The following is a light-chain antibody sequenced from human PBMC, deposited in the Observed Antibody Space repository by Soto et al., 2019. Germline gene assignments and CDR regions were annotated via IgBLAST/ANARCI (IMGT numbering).Light chain of an antibody. CDR1: QSISTY. Sequence: DIQMTQSPSSLSASVGNRVTITCRASQSISTYLNWYQKKPGKAPNLLIYAASTLQAGVPSRFSGSGSGTDFTLTISSLQPEDVAAYYCQKYNSAPLTFGGGTKWIS. CDR2: AAS. V-gene: IGKV1-27*01. CDR3: QKYNSAPLT. J-gene: IGKJ4*01.